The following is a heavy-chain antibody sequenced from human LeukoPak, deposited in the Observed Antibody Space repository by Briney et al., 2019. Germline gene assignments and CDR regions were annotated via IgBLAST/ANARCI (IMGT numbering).Heavy chain of an antibody. D-gene: IGHD1-20*01. CDR3: ARESNNWYVFDY. V-gene: IGHV3-30*04. CDR2: ISYDGINE. CDR1: GFPFRSYA. J-gene: IGHJ4*02. Sequence: GGSLRLSCAASGFPFRSYAMHWVRQAPGKGLEWLAVISYDGINEFYADSVKGRFTISKDSSKTTVYLQMDSLRAEDTALYYCARESNNWYVFDYWGQGTLVTVSS.